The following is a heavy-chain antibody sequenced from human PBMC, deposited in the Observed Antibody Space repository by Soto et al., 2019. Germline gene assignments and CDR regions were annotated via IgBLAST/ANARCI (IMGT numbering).Heavy chain of an antibody. J-gene: IGHJ4*02. CDR2: IKSKNDGGTT. V-gene: IGHV3-15*01. D-gene: IGHD1-26*01. Sequence: EVQLVESGGDLVKPGGSLRLSCAASGFTVSSAWMGWVRQATGKGLEWVGRIKSKNDGGTTDYAAPVKGRFTISRGGSKNTLDVQINRLKTEDTAVYYCTTEGGVGPRSLFDSWGQGTLVTVSS. CDR3: TTEGGVGPRSLFDS. CDR1: GFTVSSAW.